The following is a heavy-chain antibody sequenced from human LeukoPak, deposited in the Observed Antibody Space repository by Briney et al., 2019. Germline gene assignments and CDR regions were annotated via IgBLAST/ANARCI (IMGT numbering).Heavy chain of an antibody. CDR2: IYYSGST. CDR1: GGSISSYY. V-gene: IGHV4-59*01. D-gene: IGHD3-22*01. Sequence: SETLSLTCTVSGGSISSYYWSWIRQPPGKGLEWVGYIYYSGSTNYNPSLKSRVTISVGTSKNQFSLKLSSVTAADTAVYYCAGGPVVHDAFDIWGQGTMVTVSS. J-gene: IGHJ3*02. CDR3: AGGPVVHDAFDI.